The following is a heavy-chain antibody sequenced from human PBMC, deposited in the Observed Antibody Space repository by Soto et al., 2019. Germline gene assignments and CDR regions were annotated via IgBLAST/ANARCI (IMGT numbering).Heavy chain of an antibody. CDR3: ARHKASVVSSGYDYRGWFDP. D-gene: IGHD5-12*01. Sequence: SETLSLTCTVSGGSISSSSYYWGWIRQPPGKGLEWIGSIYYSGSTYYNPSLKSRVTISVDTSKNQFSLKLSSVTAADTAVYYCARHKASVVSSGYDYRGWFDPWGQGTLVTVSS. V-gene: IGHV4-39*01. CDR2: IYYSGST. J-gene: IGHJ5*02. CDR1: GGSISSSSYY.